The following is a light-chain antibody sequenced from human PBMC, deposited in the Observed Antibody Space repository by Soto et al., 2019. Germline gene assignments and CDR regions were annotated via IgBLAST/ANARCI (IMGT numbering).Light chain of an antibody. CDR2: DAS. J-gene: IGKJ4*01. CDR3: QHREDWPLT. CDR1: QSVSTY. V-gene: IGKV3-11*01. Sequence: EIVLTQSPATLSLSPGERATLSCRASQSVSTYLAWYQQKPGQAPRLLIYDASERATGIPARFSGGGSGTDFTLTISSLEPEDFAVYYCQHREDWPLTFGGGTKVEIK.